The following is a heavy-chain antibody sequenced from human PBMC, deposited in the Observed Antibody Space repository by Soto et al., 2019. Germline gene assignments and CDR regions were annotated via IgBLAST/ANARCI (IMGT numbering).Heavy chain of an antibody. CDR1: GDTISTGGYS. V-gene: IGHV4-30-2*05. D-gene: IGHD3-10*01. CDR2: IYYSGST. CDR3: ARAQGSGFLVS. J-gene: IGHJ4*02. Sequence: PSETLSLTCGVSGDTISTGGYSWAWIRQPPGKGLEWIGYIYYSGSTYYNPSLKSRVTISVDTSKNQFSLKLSSVTAADTAVYYCARAQGSGFLVSWGQGTLVTVSS.